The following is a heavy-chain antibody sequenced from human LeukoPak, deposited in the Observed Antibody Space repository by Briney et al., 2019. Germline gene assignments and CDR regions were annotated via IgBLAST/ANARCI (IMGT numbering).Heavy chain of an antibody. CDR1: GGSISSSNYY. J-gene: IGHJ4*02. CDR3: ARGHTMVRGAVDY. V-gene: IGHV4-39*07. D-gene: IGHD3-10*01. Sequence: PSETLSLTCTVSGGSISSSNYYWGWIRQPPGKGLEWIGSIYYSGSTYSNPSLKSRVTISEDTSKNQFSLKLSSVTAADTAVYYCARGHTMVRGAVDYWGQGTLVTVSS. CDR2: IYYSGST.